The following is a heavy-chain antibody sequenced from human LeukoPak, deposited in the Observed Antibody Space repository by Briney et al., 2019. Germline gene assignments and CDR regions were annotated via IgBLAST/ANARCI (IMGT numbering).Heavy chain of an antibody. CDR3: ARAPAAAGTRTFDY. Sequence: SETLSLTCTVSGGSISSSSYYWGWIRQPPGKGLEWIGSIYYSGSTYYNPSLKSRVTISVDTSKNQFSLKLSSVTAADTAVYYCARAPAAAGTRTFDYWGQGTLVTVSS. J-gene: IGHJ4*02. D-gene: IGHD6-13*01. CDR2: IYYSGST. CDR1: GGSISSSSYY. V-gene: IGHV4-39*07.